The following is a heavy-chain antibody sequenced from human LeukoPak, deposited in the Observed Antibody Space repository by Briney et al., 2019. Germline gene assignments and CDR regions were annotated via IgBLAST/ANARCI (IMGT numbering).Heavy chain of an antibody. CDR2: IKSDGAGT. CDR1: GFSFSSFW. D-gene: IGHD4-17*01. Sequence: PGGSLRLSCAASGFSFSSFWMHWVCQAPGKGVVWVSGIKSDGAGTSYVDSVKGRFTISRDNAKNTLDLQMNSLRAEDTAVYYCARGGYGAYMGWGQGMLVTVSS. V-gene: IGHV3-74*01. J-gene: IGHJ4*02. CDR3: ARGGYGAYMG.